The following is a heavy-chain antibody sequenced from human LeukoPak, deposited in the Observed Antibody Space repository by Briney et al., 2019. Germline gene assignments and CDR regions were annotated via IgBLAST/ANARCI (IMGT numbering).Heavy chain of an antibody. CDR3: ARSETSRGRAIDI. Sequence: SETLSLTCTVSGGSISSYYWSWIRQPPGKGLEWIGYIYYSGSTNYNPSLKSRVTISADTSKDQFSLKLNSVTPADTAVYYCARSETSRGRAIDIWGQGTMVTVSS. V-gene: IGHV4-59*01. J-gene: IGHJ3*02. CDR1: GGSISSYY. CDR2: IYYSGST. D-gene: IGHD3-10*01.